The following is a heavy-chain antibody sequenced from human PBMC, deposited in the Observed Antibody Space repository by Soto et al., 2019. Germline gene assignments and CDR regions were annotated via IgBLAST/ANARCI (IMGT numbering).Heavy chain of an antibody. CDR2: ISGSGGDT. V-gene: IGHV3-23*01. CDR1: GFTFSTYA. CDR3: AKARGSSTPAPGSY. Sequence: EVQLLESGGGLVQPGEPLRLFCAASGFTFSTYAMSWVRQAPGKGLEWVSVISGSGGDTYYADSVKGRFTISRDNSKNTLSLQMDSLRAEDTAVYYCAKARGSSTPAPGSYWGQGTQVTVSS. D-gene: IGHD2-2*01. J-gene: IGHJ1*01.